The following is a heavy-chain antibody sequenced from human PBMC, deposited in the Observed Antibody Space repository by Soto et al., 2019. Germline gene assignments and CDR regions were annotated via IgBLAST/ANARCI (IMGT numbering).Heavy chain of an antibody. CDR2: IIPMFGIA. V-gene: IGHV1-69*01. J-gene: IGHJ4*02. CDR3: ARGREVARHHFHY. CDR1: GGTFNKYA. D-gene: IGHD1-26*01. Sequence: QVPLVQSGAEVKKPGSSVKVSCKASGGTFNKYAVSWVRQAPGQGLEWLGGIIPMFGIANYAQKFQGRVTITADESTSTAYMELSSLRSGDTAVYYCARGREVARHHFHYWGQGTLVTVSS.